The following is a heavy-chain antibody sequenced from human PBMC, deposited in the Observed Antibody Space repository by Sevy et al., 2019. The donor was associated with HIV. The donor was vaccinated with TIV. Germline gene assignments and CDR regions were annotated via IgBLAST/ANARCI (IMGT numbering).Heavy chain of an antibody. V-gene: IGHV3-23*01. CDR3: AKLLRGDYKAFDI. Sequence: GSLRLSCAASGFTLSTYVMTWVRQAPGKGLEWVSGISSSGYTTYYADSVKGRFTISRDNSKNTLYLQMNSLRAEDTAVYYCAKLLRGDYKAFDIWGQGTMVTVSS. CDR1: GFTLSTYV. J-gene: IGHJ3*02. D-gene: IGHD4-17*01. CDR2: ISSSGYTT.